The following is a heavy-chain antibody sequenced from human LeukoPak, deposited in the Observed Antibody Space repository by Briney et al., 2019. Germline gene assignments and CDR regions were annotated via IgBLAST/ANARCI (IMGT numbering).Heavy chain of an antibody. J-gene: IGHJ4*02. D-gene: IGHD2-21*02. CDR2: ISSSSSTI. Sequence: PGGSLRLSCAASGFTFSSYSMNWVRQAPGKGLEWVSYISSSSSTIYYADSVKGRFTISRDSAKNSLYLQMNSLRAEDTAVYYCATGGVVVTASNDYWGQGTLVTVSS. V-gene: IGHV3-48*01. CDR1: GFTFSSYS. CDR3: ATGGVVVTASNDY.